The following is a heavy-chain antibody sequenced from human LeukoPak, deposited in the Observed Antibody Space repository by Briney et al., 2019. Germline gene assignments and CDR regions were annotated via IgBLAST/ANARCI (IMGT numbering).Heavy chain of an antibody. CDR1: GYTFTDYY. V-gene: IGHV1-2*02. CDR2: VDPNSGGP. J-gene: IGHJ3*02. D-gene: IGHD3-10*01. Sequence: ASVKVSCKASGYTFTDYYIHWVRQAPGQGLEWMGWVDPNSGGPNLAQKFQGRVTMTRDTSISTAYMEMSRLRSDDTAVYYCARNLWFGESSDAFDMWGQGTMVTVSS. CDR3: ARNLWFGESSDAFDM.